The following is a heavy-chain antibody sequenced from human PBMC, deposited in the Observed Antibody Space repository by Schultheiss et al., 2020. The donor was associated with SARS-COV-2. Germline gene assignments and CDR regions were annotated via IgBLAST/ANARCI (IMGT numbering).Heavy chain of an antibody. CDR2: ISGSGGST. CDR1: GFTFSSYA. J-gene: IGHJ4*02. Sequence: GGSLRLSCAASGFTFSSYAMSWVRQAPGKGLEWVSAISGSGGSTYYADSVKGRFTISRDNAKNSLYLQMNSLRAEDTAVYYCARDGPHYYDSSGYSVYFDYWGQGTLVTVSS. V-gene: IGHV3-23*01. CDR3: ARDGPHYYDSSGYSVYFDY. D-gene: IGHD3-22*01.